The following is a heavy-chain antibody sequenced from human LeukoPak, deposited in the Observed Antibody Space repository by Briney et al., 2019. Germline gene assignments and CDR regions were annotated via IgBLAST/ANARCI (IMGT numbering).Heavy chain of an antibody. D-gene: IGHD3-22*01. CDR1: GYSISSGYY. J-gene: IGHJ4*02. Sequence: SETLSLTCAVSGYSISSGYYWGWIRRPPGRWLEWIGSLYHSGSTYYNPSLKSRVTISVDTSKNQFSLRLTSVTAADTAVYYCARSGTGLLRYYFDYWGQGTLITVSS. CDR3: ARSGTGLLRYYFDY. CDR2: LYHSGST. V-gene: IGHV4-38-2*01.